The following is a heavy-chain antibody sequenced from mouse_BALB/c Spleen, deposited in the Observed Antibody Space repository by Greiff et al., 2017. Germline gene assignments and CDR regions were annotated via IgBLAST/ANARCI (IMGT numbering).Heavy chain of an antibody. V-gene: IGHV1-54*01. J-gene: IGHJ2*01. CDR2: INPGSGGT. D-gene: IGHD1-1*02. CDR3: ARSGFITMFAY. CDR1: GYAFTNYL. Sequence: QVQLQQSGAELVRPGTSVKVSCKASGYAFTNYLIEWVKQRPGQGLEWIGVINPGSGGTNYNEKFKGKATLTADKSSSTAYMQLSSLTSDDSAVYFCARSGFITMFAYWGQGTTLTVSA.